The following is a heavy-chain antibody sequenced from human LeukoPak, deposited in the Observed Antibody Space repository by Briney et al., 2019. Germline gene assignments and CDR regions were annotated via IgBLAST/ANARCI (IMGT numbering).Heavy chain of an antibody. Sequence: GASVKVSCKASGYTFTSYGISWVRQAPGQGLEWMGWISAYNGNTNYAQKLQGRVTMTTDTSTSTAYMELTSLRSDDTAVYYCARAYYDFWSGYSIYGMDVWGQGTTVTVSS. J-gene: IGHJ6*02. D-gene: IGHD3-3*01. V-gene: IGHV1-18*01. CDR1: GYTFTSYG. CDR3: ARAYYDFWSGYSIYGMDV. CDR2: ISAYNGNT.